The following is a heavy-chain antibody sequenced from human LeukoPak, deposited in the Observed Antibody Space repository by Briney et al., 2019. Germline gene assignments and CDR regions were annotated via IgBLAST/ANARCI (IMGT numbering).Heavy chain of an antibody. CDR3: ARDLSYDFWSGYRGTEYYYYYMDV. V-gene: IGHV4-4*07. CDR2: IYTSGST. Sequence: SETLSLTCAVSGGSFSGYYWSWIRQPPGKGLEWIGRIYTSGSTNYNPSLKSRVTMSVDTSKNQFSLKLSSVTAADTAVYYCARDLSYDFWSGYRGTEYYYYYMDVWGKGTTVTVSS. J-gene: IGHJ6*03. CDR1: GGSFSGYY. D-gene: IGHD3-3*01.